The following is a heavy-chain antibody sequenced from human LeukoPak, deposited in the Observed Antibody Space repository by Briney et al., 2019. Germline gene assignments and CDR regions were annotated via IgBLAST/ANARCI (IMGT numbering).Heavy chain of an antibody. CDR3: ARGGYSSSWYLNY. CDR1: GGSISSYY. V-gene: IGHV4-59*01. CDR2: IYYSGST. Sequence: SETLSLTCTVSGGSISSYYWSWIRQPPGKGLEWIGHIYYSGSTNYNPSLKSRVTISVDTSRNQFSLKLSSVTAADTAVYYCARGGYSSSWYLNYWGQGTLVTVSS. D-gene: IGHD6-13*01. J-gene: IGHJ4*02.